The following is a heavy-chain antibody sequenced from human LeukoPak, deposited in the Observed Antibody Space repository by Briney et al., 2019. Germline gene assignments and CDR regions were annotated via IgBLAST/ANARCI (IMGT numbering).Heavy chain of an antibody. CDR3: ARGPGDHYYYYYMDV. D-gene: IGHD1-14*01. V-gene: IGHV4-59*08. CDR2: IYYSGST. Sequence: PSETLSLTCSVSGGSISTYYWSWIRQPPGKGLEWIGYIYYSGSTNYNPSLKSRVTISVDTSKNLFSLKLNSVTAADTAVYYCARGPGDHYYYYYMDVWGKGTTVTVSS. CDR1: GGSISTYY. J-gene: IGHJ6*03.